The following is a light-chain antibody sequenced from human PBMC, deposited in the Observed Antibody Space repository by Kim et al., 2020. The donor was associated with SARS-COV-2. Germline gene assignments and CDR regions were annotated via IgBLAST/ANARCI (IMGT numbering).Light chain of an antibody. Sequence: HTVVTQEPSLTVSPGGTVTLTCSSSTGAVTSDYYPDWYQQKPGQAPRPLIYSTGNRFSWTPARFSGSLLGGKAALTLSGVQPEDEAEYFCLLYYGDGQRVFGGGTQLTVL. CDR2: STG. CDR1: TGAVTSDYY. J-gene: IGLJ2*01. V-gene: IGLV7-43*01. CDR3: LLYYGDGQRV.